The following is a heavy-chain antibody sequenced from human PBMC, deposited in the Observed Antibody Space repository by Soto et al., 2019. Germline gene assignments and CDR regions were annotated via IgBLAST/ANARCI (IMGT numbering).Heavy chain of an antibody. CDR2: VHYSGAT. V-gene: IGHV4-59*12. CDR1: GDSIRSSY. J-gene: IGHJ4*02. Sequence: SETLSLTCTVSGDSIRSSYWSWVRQPPGKGLEWIGFVHYSGATNSNPSLKSRVTISADTSKNQFSLKVVSVTPSDTAVYFCARDLSGGSSWYEFDSWGPGTLVTVSS. CDR3: ARDLSGGSSWYEFDS. D-gene: IGHD6-13*01.